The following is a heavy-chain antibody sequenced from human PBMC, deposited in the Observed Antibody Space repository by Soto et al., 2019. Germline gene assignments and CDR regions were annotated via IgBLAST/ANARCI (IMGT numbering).Heavy chain of an antibody. CDR1: GGSISSYY. J-gene: IGHJ6*02. V-gene: IGHV4-59*08. Sequence: SETLSLTCTVSGGSISSYYWSWIRQPPGKGLEWIGYIYYSGSTNYNPSLKSRVTISVDTSKNQFSLKLSSVTAADTAVYYCARGHQGLEYYYGMDVWGQGTTVTVSS. CDR3: ARGHQGLEYYYGMDV. CDR2: IYYSGST. D-gene: IGHD1-1*01.